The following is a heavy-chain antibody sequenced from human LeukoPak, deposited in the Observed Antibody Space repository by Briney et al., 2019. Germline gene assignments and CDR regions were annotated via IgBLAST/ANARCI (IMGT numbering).Heavy chain of an antibody. CDR3: ARWMSTVITPDY. J-gene: IGHJ4*02. CDR2: INPNSGGT. Sequence: ASVKVSCKASGYTFNRYYLHWVRQAPGQGLEWMGWINPNSGGTNYAQKFQGRVTMTRDTSISTAYLELSRLRSDDTAVYYCARWMSTVITPDYWGQGTLVTVSS. CDR1: GYTFNRYY. V-gene: IGHV1-2*02. D-gene: IGHD5/OR15-5a*01.